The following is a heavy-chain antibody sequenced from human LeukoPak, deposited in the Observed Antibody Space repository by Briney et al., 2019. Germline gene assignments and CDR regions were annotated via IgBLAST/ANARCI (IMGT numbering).Heavy chain of an antibody. J-gene: IGHJ6*02. V-gene: IGHV3-30*18. CDR1: GYTFTNYG. Sequence: SCKASGYTFTNYGISWVRQAPGKGLEWVAVISYDGSNKYYADSVKGRFTISRDNSKNTLYLQMNSLRAEDTAVYYCAKVPYDSSGYLTFYYYYYYGMDVWGQETTVTVSS. CDR2: ISYDGSNK. CDR3: AKVPYDSSGYLTFYYYYYYGMDV. D-gene: IGHD3-22*01.